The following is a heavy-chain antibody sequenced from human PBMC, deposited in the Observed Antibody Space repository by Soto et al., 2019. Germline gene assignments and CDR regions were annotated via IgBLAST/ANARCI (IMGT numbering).Heavy chain of an antibody. Sequence: GASVKVSCKASGYTFTSYGISWVRQAPGQGLEWMGWMNAGSGDTGYAQKFQGRVTMTTNISIATAYMELSSLRADDTAIYYCARMASFGSLNWFDPWGQGTLVTVSS. CDR3: ARMASFGSLNWFDP. CDR1: GYTFTSYG. V-gene: IGHV1-8*02. J-gene: IGHJ5*02. D-gene: IGHD5-18*01. CDR2: MNAGSGDT.